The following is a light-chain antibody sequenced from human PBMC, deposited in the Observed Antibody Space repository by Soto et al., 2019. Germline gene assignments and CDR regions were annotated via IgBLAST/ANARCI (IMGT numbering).Light chain of an antibody. CDR1: QSVSSY. V-gene: IGKV3-11*01. Sequence: EIVLTQSPATLSLSPWERATLSCRTSQSVSSYLAWYQQKPGQAPRLLIYDGSNRATGIPARFSGSGSGTDFTLTISGLEPEDFAVYYCQQRSVWPITFGQGTRLEI. CDR3: QQRSVWPIT. J-gene: IGKJ5*01. CDR2: DGS.